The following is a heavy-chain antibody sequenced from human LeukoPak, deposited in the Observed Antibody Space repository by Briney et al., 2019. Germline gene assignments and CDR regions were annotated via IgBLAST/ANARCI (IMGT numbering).Heavy chain of an antibody. CDR3: ARGRYCSSTSCQYNWFDP. V-gene: IGHV3-74*01. D-gene: IGHD2-2*01. Sequence: GGSLRLSCAASGFTFSSYSMNWVRQAPGKGLVWVSRINSDGSSTSYADSVKGRFTISRDNAKNTLYLQMNSLRAEDTAVYYCARGRYCSSTSCQYNWFDPWGQGTLVTVSS. CDR1: GFTFSSYS. J-gene: IGHJ5*02. CDR2: INSDGSST.